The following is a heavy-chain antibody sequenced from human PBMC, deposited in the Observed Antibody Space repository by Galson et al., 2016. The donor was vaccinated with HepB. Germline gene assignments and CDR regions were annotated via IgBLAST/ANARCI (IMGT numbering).Heavy chain of an antibody. CDR2: MNPNSGGS. J-gene: IGHJ6*02. CDR3: AKDLKTVTGTRSTINYGMDV. V-gene: IGHV1-2*02. D-gene: IGHD4-17*01. CDR1: GYTFTGYY. Sequence: SVKVSCKASGYTFTGYYLHWVRQAPGQGLEWMGWMNPNSGGSNFAPKFQGRVTVTRDTSISTMYMEVSSLTSDDTAVYYCAKDLKTVTGTRSTINYGMDVWGQGTTVTVSS.